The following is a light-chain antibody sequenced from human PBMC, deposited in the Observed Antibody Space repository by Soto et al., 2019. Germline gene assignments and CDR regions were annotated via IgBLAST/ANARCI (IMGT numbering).Light chain of an antibody. V-gene: IGKV1-13*01. CDR1: QGISSA. CDR2: DAS. J-gene: IGKJ5*01. Sequence: AIQLAQSPSSLSASVGDRVTITCRPSQGISSAVGCYQQKPGKAPKLLIYDASSLEGGVPSRFSGSGSGTDFTLTISSLQPQDFATYYCQQFNNYPLFGQGTRLEI. CDR3: QQFNNYPL.